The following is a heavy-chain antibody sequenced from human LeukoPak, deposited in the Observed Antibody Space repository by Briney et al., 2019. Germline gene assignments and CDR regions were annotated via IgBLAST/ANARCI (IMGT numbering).Heavy chain of an antibody. CDR3: ARLFVYSYGIDY. J-gene: IGHJ4*02. CDR1: GFTFSSYW. D-gene: IGHD5-18*01. Sequence: PGGSLRLSCVASGFTFSSYWMSWVRQAPGKGLEWVANIKQDGSEKYYVDSVKGRFTISRDNAKNSLYLQMNSLRAEDTAVYYCARLFVYSYGIDYWGQGTLVTVSS. CDR2: IKQDGSEK. V-gene: IGHV3-7*01.